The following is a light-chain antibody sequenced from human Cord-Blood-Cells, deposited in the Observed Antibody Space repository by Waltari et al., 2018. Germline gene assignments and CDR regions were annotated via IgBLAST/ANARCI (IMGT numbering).Light chain of an antibody. Sequence: VIWMTPSLSLLSSSTGVRVTISCRMSHGISSYLAWYQQKPGKAPELLIYAASTLQSGVLSRFSGSGSGTDFTLTISCLQSEDFSTYYCQQYYSFLSTFGQGTKLEIK. CDR2: AAS. J-gene: IGKJ2*01. CDR1: HGISSY. V-gene: IGKV1D-8*01. CDR3: QQYYSFLST.